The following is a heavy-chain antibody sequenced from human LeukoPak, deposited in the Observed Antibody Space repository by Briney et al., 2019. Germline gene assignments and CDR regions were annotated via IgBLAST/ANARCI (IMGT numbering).Heavy chain of an antibody. CDR1: GFTFSSYA. D-gene: IGHD6-13*01. Sequence: GGSLRLSCAASGFTFSSYAMSWVRQAPGKGLEWVSAISDSGGSTYYTDSVKGRFTISRDNSKNTLYLQMNSLRAEDTAVYYCARIPRLIAESAARPWFDPWGQGTLVTVSS. V-gene: IGHV3-23*01. CDR2: ISDSGGST. CDR3: ARIPRLIAESAARPWFDP. J-gene: IGHJ5*02.